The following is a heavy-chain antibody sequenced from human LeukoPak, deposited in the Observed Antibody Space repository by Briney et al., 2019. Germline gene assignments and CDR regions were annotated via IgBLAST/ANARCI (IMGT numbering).Heavy chain of an antibody. CDR1: GFTLSNFW. Sequence: GGSLRLSCAASGFTLSNFWMTWVRQAPGRGLEWVANIKLDGSEKYYLDSVKGRFTISRDDAKDSLFLQMNSLRAEDTAVYYCAKDADTATIIYWYFDLWGRGTLVTVSS. CDR2: IKLDGSEK. V-gene: IGHV3-7*01. J-gene: IGHJ2*01. D-gene: IGHD5-18*01. CDR3: AKDADTATIIYWYFDL.